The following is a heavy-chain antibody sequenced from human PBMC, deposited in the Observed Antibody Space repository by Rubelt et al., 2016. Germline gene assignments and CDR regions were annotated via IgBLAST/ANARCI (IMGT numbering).Heavy chain of an antibody. CDR1: GGSISSSSYY. Sequence: QLQLQESGPGLVKPSETLSLTCTVSGGSISSSSYYWGWIRQPPGKGLEWIGSLYYSGSTYYNPSLKSRVTISVDTSKNQFSLKLSSVTASDTAVYYCARLQLGGAFDIWGQGTMVTVSS. V-gene: IGHV4-39*01. CDR3: ARLQLGGAFDI. J-gene: IGHJ3*02. CDR2: LYYSGST. D-gene: IGHD2-2*01.